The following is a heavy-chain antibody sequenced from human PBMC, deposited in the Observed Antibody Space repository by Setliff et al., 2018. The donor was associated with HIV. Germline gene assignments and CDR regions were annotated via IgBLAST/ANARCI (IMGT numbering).Heavy chain of an antibody. CDR3: ARWYTTGRGWFDP. V-gene: IGHV4-31*03. CDR1: GSSFSSGIYY. Sequence: SETLSLTCNVSGSSFSSGIYYWTWSRQHPGKGLEWIGYIYYTGDTYYNPPLKSRVTMSIDTSKNQFSLRLSSVTAADTAVYYCARWYTTGRGWFDPWGQGTLVTVSS. D-gene: IGHD6-25*01. J-gene: IGHJ5*02. CDR2: IYYTGDT.